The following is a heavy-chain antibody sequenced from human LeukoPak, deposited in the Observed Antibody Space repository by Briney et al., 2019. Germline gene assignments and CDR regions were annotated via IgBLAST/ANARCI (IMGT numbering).Heavy chain of an antibody. CDR3: ARPYYYDSRIDP. J-gene: IGHJ5*02. D-gene: IGHD3-22*01. Sequence: SETLSLTCTVSGGSFEHYFWSWIRQPPGKGLEWIGYVYYSGSTDYSPSLKSRLTISADTSKNQFSLKLSSVTAADTAVYYCARPYYYDSRIDPWGQGILVTVSS. CDR2: VYYSGST. V-gene: IGHV4-59*08. CDR1: GGSFEHYF.